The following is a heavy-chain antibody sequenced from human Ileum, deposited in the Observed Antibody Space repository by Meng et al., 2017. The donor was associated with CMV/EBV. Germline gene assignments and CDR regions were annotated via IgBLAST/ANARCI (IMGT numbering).Heavy chain of an antibody. J-gene: IGHJ4*02. CDR1: GGSITSGNYY. V-gene: IGHV4-30-4*08. CDR3: VRQVVAASFDY. D-gene: IGHD2-15*01. Sequence: QAQLQESGPGLWKPSQTLSLTCTGSGGSITSGNYYWSWIRQPPGRGLEWIGYIYYSGSPYYKPSLKSRVTISLDTSKNQFSLNLRSVTATDSAVYYCVRQVVAASFDYWGQGALVTVSS. CDR2: IYYSGSP.